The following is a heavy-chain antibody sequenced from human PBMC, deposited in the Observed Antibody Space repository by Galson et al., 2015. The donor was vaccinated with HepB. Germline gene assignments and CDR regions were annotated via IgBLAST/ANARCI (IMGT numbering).Heavy chain of an antibody. J-gene: IGHJ3*02. CDR1: GFTFSDYA. D-gene: IGHD6-19*01. V-gene: IGHV3-69-1*01. Sequence: SLRLSCAASGFTFSDYAMNWVRQAPGKGLEWVSYISSTFDIYYADSVKGRFTISRDNAKNSLYLQMNSLRDEDTSVYYCARDDQWAFDIWGQGTMVTVSS. CDR3: ARDDQWAFDI. CDR2: ISSTFDI.